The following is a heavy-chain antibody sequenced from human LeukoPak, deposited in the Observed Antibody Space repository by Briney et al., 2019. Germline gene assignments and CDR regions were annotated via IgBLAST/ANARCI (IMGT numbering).Heavy chain of an antibody. D-gene: IGHD1-14*01. CDR1: GFTFSSYW. CDR3: AKTGFQWGEYFYYMDV. CDR2: INSDGSST. J-gene: IGHJ6*03. V-gene: IGHV3-74*01. Sequence: GGSLRLSCAASGFTFSSYWMHWVRQAPGKGLVWVSRINSDGSSTSYADSVKGRFSISRDNAKNTLYLQMNSLIYEDTAVYYCAKTGFQWGEYFYYMDVWGKGTTVTVSS.